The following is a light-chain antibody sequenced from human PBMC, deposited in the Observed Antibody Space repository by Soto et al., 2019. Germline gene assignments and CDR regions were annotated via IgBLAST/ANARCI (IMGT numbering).Light chain of an antibody. CDR2: DAS. CDR3: RQRSDWPRT. CDR1: QSISTY. Sequence: EIVLTQSPATLWLSQGERATLSCRAIQSISTYLDWYQQKPGQAPRLLIYDASNRATGIPARFSGSGSGTDFTLTISSLEPEDFAVYYCRQRSDWPRTFGQGTKLEIK. V-gene: IGKV3-11*01. J-gene: IGKJ2*01.